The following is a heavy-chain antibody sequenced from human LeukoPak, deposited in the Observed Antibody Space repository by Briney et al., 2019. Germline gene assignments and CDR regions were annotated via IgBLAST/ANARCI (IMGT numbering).Heavy chain of an antibody. V-gene: IGHV4-59*01. J-gene: IGHJ6*02. CDR3: AREKNYDSSGQGPYYYYYGMDV. Sequence: SETLSLTCTVSGGSISSYYWSWIRQPPGKGLEWIGYIYYSGSTNYNPSLKSRVTISVDTSKNQFSLKLSYVTAADTAVYYCAREKNYDSSGQGPYYYYYGMDVWGQGTTVTVSS. CDR1: GGSISSYY. D-gene: IGHD3-22*01. CDR2: IYYSGST.